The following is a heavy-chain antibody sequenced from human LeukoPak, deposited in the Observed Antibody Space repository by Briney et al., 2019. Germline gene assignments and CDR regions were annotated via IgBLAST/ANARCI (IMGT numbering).Heavy chain of an antibody. CDR3: ARIGLGYYYFDY. CDR1: GFTFSSYW. V-gene: IGHV3-7*01. Sequence: GGSLRLSCAAPGFTFSSYWMSWVRQAPGKGLEWVANIKQDGSEKYYVDSVKGRFTISRDNAKNSLYLQMNSLRAEDTAVYYCARIGLGYYYFDYWGQGTLVTVSS. CDR2: IKQDGSEK. D-gene: IGHD1-26*01. J-gene: IGHJ4*02.